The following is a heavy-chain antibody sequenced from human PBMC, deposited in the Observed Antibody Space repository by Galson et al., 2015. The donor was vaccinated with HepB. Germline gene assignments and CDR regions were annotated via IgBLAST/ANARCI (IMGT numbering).Heavy chain of an antibody. J-gene: IGHJ4*02. V-gene: IGHV3-30*18. CDR1: GFTFRSYG. Sequence: SLRLSCAASGFTFRSYGVHWVRQAPGKGLEWVAVTSYDGNKKYYADSVKGRFTISRDNSKNTVFLQMNRLRAEDTAVYYCAKDDSWSGKYSTSAYFDSWGQGTLVTVSS. CDR3: AKDDSWSGKYSTSAYFDS. CDR2: TSYDGNKK. D-gene: IGHD6-6*01.